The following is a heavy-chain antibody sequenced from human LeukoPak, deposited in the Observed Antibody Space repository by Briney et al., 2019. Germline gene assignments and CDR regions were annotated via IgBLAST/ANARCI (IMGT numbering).Heavy chain of an antibody. V-gene: IGHV1-69*04. CDR1: GGTFNTYA. J-gene: IGHJ5*02. Sequence: SVKVSCKTSGGTFNTYAISWVRQAPGQGLEWMGRIILMLDIADYSQKFQGRVTFTADKSTSTAYMELSSLTSDDTAVYYCARDKGGNHWGQGTLVTVSS. CDR2: IILMLDIA. CDR3: ARDKGGNH.